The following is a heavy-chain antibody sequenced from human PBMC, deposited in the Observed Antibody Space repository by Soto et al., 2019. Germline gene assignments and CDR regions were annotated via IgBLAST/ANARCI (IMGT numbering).Heavy chain of an antibody. V-gene: IGHV1-69*12. CDR3: ARVARYSGYDWDYYSGMDV. J-gene: IGHJ6*02. Sequence: QVQLVQSGAEVKKPGSSVKVSCKASGGTFSSYAISWVRQAPGQGLEWMGGIIPIFGTANYAQKFQGRVTITADESTSPAYMELSSLRSEDTAVYYCARVARYSGYDWDYYSGMDVWGQGTTVTVSS. CDR2: IIPIFGTA. D-gene: IGHD5-12*01. CDR1: GGTFSSYA.